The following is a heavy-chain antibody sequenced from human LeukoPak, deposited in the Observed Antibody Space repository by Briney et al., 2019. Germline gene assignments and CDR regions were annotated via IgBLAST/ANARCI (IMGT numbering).Heavy chain of an antibody. CDR2: ISSSSSYI. CDR1: GFTFSSYS. Sequence: GGSLRLSCAASGFTFSSYSINWVRQAPGKGLEWVSSISSSSSYIYYADSVKGRFTISRDNAKNSLYLQMNSLRAEDTAVYYCARDGSTSRTEFDYWGQGTLVTVSS. J-gene: IGHJ4*02. CDR3: ARDGSTSRTEFDY. D-gene: IGHD2-2*01. V-gene: IGHV3-21*01.